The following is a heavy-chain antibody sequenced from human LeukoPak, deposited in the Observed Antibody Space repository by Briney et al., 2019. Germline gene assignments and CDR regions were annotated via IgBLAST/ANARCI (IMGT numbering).Heavy chain of an antibody. CDR2: IYYSGNT. Sequence: SETLSLTCTVSGGSIGSYYWSWIRQPPGKGLEWIGYIYYSGNTNYNPSLKSRVTISVDKSKNQFSLKLSSVTAADTAVYYCARGRALLKPRGGGYFDLWGRGILVTVSS. CDR1: GGSIGSYY. CDR3: ARGRALLKPRGGGYFDL. V-gene: IGHV4-59*12. J-gene: IGHJ2*01. D-gene: IGHD3-16*01.